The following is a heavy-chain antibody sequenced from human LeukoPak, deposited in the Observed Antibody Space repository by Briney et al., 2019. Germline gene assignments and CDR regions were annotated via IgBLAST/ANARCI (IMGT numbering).Heavy chain of an antibody. V-gene: IGHV1-69*13. CDR1: GYTFTGYW. D-gene: IGHD6-19*01. Sequence: SVKVSCKASGYTFTGYWMHWVRQAPGQGLEWMGGIIPIFGTANYAQKFQGRVTITADESTSTAYMELSSLRSEDTAVYYCAILGAVAANWGYYFDYWGQGTLVTVSS. J-gene: IGHJ4*02. CDR2: IIPIFGTA. CDR3: AILGAVAANWGYYFDY.